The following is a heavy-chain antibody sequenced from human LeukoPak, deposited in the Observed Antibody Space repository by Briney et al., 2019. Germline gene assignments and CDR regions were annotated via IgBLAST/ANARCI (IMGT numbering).Heavy chain of an antibody. Sequence: GGSLRLSCAASGFTFSSYSMNWVRQAPGKGLEWVSSISSSSSYIYYADSVKGRFTISRDNAKNSLYLQMNSLRAEDTAVYYCARDPLITMVRGVNDDYYYYYMDVWGKGTTVTVSS. CDR3: ARDPLITMVRGVNDDYYYYYMDV. V-gene: IGHV3-21*01. CDR2: ISSSSSYI. D-gene: IGHD3-10*01. J-gene: IGHJ6*03. CDR1: GFTFSSYS.